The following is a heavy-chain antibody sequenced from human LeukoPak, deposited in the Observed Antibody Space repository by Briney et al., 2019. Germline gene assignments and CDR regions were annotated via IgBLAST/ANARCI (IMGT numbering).Heavy chain of an antibody. J-gene: IGHJ4*02. CDR3: AKDEPGGYSYGYPPFDY. Sequence: PGRSLRLSCAASGFTFSSYGMHWDRQAPGKGLEWVAVISYDGSNKYYADSVKGRFTISRDNSKNTLYLQMNSLRAEDTAVYYCAKDEPGGYSYGYPPFDYWGQGTLVTVSS. CDR2: ISYDGSNK. V-gene: IGHV3-30*18. CDR1: GFTFSSYG. D-gene: IGHD5-18*01.